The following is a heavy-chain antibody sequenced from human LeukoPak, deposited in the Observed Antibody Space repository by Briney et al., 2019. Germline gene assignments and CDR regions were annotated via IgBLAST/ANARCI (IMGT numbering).Heavy chain of an antibody. Sequence: ASVKVSCKASGYTFTGYYMHWVRQAPGQGLEWMGWINPNSGGTNYAQKLQGRVTMTTDTSTSTAYMELRSLRSDDTAVYYCARDFRDIVAIFDYWGQGTLVTVSS. J-gene: IGHJ4*02. CDR1: GYTFTGYY. D-gene: IGHD5-12*01. CDR2: INPNSGGT. CDR3: ARDFRDIVAIFDY. V-gene: IGHV1-2*02.